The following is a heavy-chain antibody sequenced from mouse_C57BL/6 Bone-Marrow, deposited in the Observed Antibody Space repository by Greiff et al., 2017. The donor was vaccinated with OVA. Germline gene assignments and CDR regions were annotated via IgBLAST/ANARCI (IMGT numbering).Heavy chain of an antibody. D-gene: IGHD2-1*01. V-gene: IGHV1-64*01. J-gene: IGHJ4*01. Sequence: VQLQQPGAELVKPGASVKLSCKASGYTFTSYWMHWVKQRPGQGLEWIGMIHPNSGSTNYNEKFKSKATLTVDKSSSTAYMQLSSLTSEDSAVYYCARSDRSLGVYYGNYVGAMDYWGQGTSVTVSS. CDR1: GYTFTSYW. CDR3: ARSDRSLGVYYGNYVGAMDY. CDR2: IHPNSGST.